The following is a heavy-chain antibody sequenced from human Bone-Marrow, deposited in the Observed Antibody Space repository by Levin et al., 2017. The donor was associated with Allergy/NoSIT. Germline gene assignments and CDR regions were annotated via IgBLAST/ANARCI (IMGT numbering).Heavy chain of an antibody. CDR2: ISYDGSNK. J-gene: IGHJ4*02. Sequence: GGSLRLSCAASGFTFSSYAMHWVRQAPGKGLEWVAVISYDGSNKYYADSVKGRFTISRDNSKNTLYLQMNSLRAEDTAVYYCARGCYDSSGYRQTGFDYWGQGTLVTVSS. CDR1: GFTFSSYA. D-gene: IGHD3-22*01. V-gene: IGHV3-30-3*01. CDR3: ARGCYDSSGYRQTGFDY.